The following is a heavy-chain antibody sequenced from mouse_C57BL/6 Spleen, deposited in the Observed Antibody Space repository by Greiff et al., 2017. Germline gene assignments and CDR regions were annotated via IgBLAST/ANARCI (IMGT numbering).Heavy chain of an antibody. V-gene: IGHV5-4*01. D-gene: IGHD1-1*01. CDR3: ARDLRIITTKGYFDV. CDR2: ISDGGSYT. J-gene: IGHJ1*03. CDR1: GFTFSSYA. Sequence: EVMLVESGGGLVKPGGSLKLSCAASGFTFSSYAMSWVRQTPEKRLEWVATISDGGSYTYYPDNVKGRFTISRDNAKNNLYLQMSHLKSDNTAMYYCARDLRIITTKGYFDVWGTGTTVTVSS.